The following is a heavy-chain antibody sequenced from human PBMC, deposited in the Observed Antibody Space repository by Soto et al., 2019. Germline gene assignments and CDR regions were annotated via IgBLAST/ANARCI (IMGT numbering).Heavy chain of an antibody. Sequence: NPSETLSLTCAVYGGSFSGYYWSWIRQPPGKGLEWIGEINHSGSTNYNPPLKSRVTISVDTSKNQFSLKLSSVTAADTAVYYCATHDYGDRRGFCYWGQGTLVTVSS. CDR1: GGSFSGYY. V-gene: IGHV4-34*01. CDR2: INHSGST. D-gene: IGHD4-17*01. J-gene: IGHJ4*02. CDR3: ATHDYGDRRGFCY.